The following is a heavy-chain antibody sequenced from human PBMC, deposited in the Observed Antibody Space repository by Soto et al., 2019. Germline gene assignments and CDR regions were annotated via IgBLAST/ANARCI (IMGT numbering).Heavy chain of an antibody. J-gene: IGHJ4*02. CDR3: AREPPNSGYFDY. CDR2: IRGRSTTT. D-gene: IGHD1-26*01. V-gene: IGHV3-23*01. CDR1: GFTFSTYA. Sequence: GGSLRLSCAVSGFTFSTYAMSWVRQAPGKGLEWVSVIRGRSTTTYYADSVRGRFTISRDNSKNTLYLQMNSLRAEDTAVYYCAREPPNSGYFDYWGQGTLVTVAS.